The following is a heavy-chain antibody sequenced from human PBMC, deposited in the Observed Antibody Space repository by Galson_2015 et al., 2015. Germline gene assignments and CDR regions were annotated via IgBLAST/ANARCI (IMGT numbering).Heavy chain of an antibody. CDR2: IYTSGST. J-gene: IGHJ4*02. D-gene: IGHD3-10*01. CDR3: ARGAVDTMVRD. Sequence: TLSLTCTVSGGSISSGSYYWSWIRQPAGKGLEWIGRIYTSGSTNYNPSLKSRVTISVDTSKNQFSLKLSSVTAADTAVYYCARGAVDTMVRDWGQGTLVTVSS. V-gene: IGHV4-61*02. CDR1: GGSISSGSYY.